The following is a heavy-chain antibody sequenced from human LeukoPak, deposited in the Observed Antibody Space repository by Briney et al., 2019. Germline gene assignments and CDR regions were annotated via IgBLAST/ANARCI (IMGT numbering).Heavy chain of an antibody. J-gene: IGHJ3*02. Sequence: GGSLRLSCAASRFTFSNYEMNWVRQAPGKGLEWVSYISSSGGSVYYADSVKGRFTISRDNGKNSLYLQMSSLRAEDTAVYYCARGTPPHTNYDYVWGSYRYDAFDIWGQGTMVTVSS. CDR1: RFTFSNYE. V-gene: IGHV3-48*03. CDR2: ISSSGGSV. D-gene: IGHD3-16*02. CDR3: ARGTPPHTNYDYVWGSYRYDAFDI.